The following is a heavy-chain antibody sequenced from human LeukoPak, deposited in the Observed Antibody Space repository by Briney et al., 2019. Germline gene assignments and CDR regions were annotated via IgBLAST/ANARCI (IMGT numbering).Heavy chain of an antibody. D-gene: IGHD3-22*01. J-gene: IGHJ4*02. Sequence: GGSLRLSCAASGFTFSSYWMSWVRQAPGKGLEWVANIKQDGSEKYYVDSVKGRFTISRDNAKNSLYLQMNSLRAEDTAVYYCARGGTYYYDSSGYPDFDYWGQGTLVTVSS. CDR2: IKQDGSEK. V-gene: IGHV3-7*01. CDR3: ARGGTYYYDSSGYPDFDY. CDR1: GFTFSSYW.